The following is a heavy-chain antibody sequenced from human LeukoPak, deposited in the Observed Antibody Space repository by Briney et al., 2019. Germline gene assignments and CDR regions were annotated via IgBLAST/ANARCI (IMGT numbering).Heavy chain of an antibody. D-gene: IGHD6-6*01. J-gene: IGHJ3*02. CDR2: ISYDGSNK. CDR3: ARAAIAALGTGPFDI. V-gene: IGHV3-30*04. Sequence: GGSLRLSCAASGFTFSSYAMHWVRQAPGKGLEWVAVISYDGSNKYYADSVKGRFTISRDNSKNTLYLQMNSLRAEDTAVYYCARAAIAALGTGPFDIWGQGTMVTVSS. CDR1: GFTFSSYA.